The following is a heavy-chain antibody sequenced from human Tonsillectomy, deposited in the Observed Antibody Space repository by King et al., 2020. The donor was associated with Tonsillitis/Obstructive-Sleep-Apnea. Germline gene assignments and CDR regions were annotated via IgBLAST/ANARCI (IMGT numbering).Heavy chain of an antibody. J-gene: IGHJ4*02. D-gene: IGHD3-22*01. V-gene: IGHV3-33*01. Sequence: VQLVESGGGVVQPGRSLRLSCAASGFTFSSYGMHWVRQAPGKGLEWVAVIWHDGSNKYYADSGKGRFTISRDNSKNTLYLQMKSLRAEDTAVYYCARGITMIVVAPGYWGQGTLVTVSS. CDR1: GFTFSSYG. CDR2: IWHDGSNK. CDR3: ARGITMIVVAPGY.